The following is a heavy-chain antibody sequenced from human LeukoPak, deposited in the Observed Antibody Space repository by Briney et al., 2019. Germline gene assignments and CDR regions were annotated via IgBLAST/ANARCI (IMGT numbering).Heavy chain of an antibody. V-gene: IGHV1-18*01. J-gene: IGHJ4*02. CDR3: ARGVYCTNGVCYAYFDY. D-gene: IGHD2-8*01. CDR1: GYTFTSYG. Sequence: GASVKVSCKASGYTFTSYGISWVRQAPGQGLEWMGWISAYNGNTNYAQKLQGRVTMTTDTATSTAYMELSSLRSEDTAVYYCARGVYCTNGVCYAYFDYWGQGTLVTVSS. CDR2: ISAYNGNT.